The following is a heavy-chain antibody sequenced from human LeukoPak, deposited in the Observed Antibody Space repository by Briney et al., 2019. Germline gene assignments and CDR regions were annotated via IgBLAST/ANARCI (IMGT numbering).Heavy chain of an antibody. Sequence: ASVKVSCKASGYTFTGYYMHWVRQAPGQGLERMGWINPNSGGTNYAQKFQGRVTMTRDTSISTAYMELSRLRSDDTAVYYCARSHAYCGGDCYFDYWGQGTLVTVSS. CDR2: INPNSGGT. CDR3: ARSHAYCGGDCYFDY. CDR1: GYTFTGYY. J-gene: IGHJ4*02. D-gene: IGHD2-21*02. V-gene: IGHV1-2*02.